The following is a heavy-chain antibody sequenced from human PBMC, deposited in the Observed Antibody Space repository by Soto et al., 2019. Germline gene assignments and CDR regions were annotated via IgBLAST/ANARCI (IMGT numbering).Heavy chain of an antibody. CDR1: GFSVSATS. D-gene: IGHD5-18*01. V-gene: IGHV3-53*01. CDR3: ARVNTTLVDHFDC. Sequence: GGSLRLSCVVSGFSVSATSIFWVRQATGKGLEWVSLMHRGGTTDNADSVKGRFTTSRDKSKNTLYLHMNGLRVEDTAVYYCARVNTTLVDHFDCWGQGTLVTRLL. J-gene: IGHJ5*01. CDR2: MHRGGTT.